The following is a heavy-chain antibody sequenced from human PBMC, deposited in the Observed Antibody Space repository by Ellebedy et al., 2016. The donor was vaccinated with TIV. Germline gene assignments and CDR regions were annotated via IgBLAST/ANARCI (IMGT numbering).Heavy chain of an antibody. CDR3: ARDQYYYASGSYTNWFDP. D-gene: IGHD3-10*01. J-gene: IGHJ5*02. CDR2: IYTSGST. V-gene: IGHV4-4*07. CDR1: GGSISSYY. Sequence: SETLSLTCTVSGGSISSYYWSWIRQPAGKGLEWIGRIYTSGSTNYNPSLKSRVTMSVDTSKNQFSLKLSSVTAADTAVYYCARDQYYYASGSYTNWFDPWGQGTLVTVSS.